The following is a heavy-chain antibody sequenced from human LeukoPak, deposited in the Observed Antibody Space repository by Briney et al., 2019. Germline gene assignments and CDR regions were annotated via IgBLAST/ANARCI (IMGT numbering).Heavy chain of an antibody. J-gene: IGHJ4*02. D-gene: IGHD1-26*01. CDR1: GGSISSYY. CDR3: ARVVKIVGATYFDY. Sequence: SETLSLTCTVSGGSISSYYWSWIRQPAGKGLEWIGRIYTSGSTNYNPSLKSRVTMSADTSKNQFSLKLSSVTAADTAVYYCARVVKIVGATYFDYWGQGTLVTVSS. V-gene: IGHV4-4*07. CDR2: IYTSGST.